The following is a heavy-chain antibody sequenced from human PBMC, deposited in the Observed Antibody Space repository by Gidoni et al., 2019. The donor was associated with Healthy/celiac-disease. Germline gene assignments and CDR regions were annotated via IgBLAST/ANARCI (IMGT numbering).Heavy chain of an antibody. D-gene: IGHD5-18*01. J-gene: IGHJ4*02. CDR1: GGSVSSGSYY. Sequence: QVQLQASGPGLVKPSETLSLTCTVSGGSVSSGSYYWSWIRQPSGKGLEWIGYIYYSGSTNYNPSLKSRVTISVDTSKNQFSLKLSSVTAADTAVYYCALSSAAMDFDYWGQGTLVTVSS. CDR3: ALSSAAMDFDY. V-gene: IGHV4-61*01. CDR2: IYYSGST.